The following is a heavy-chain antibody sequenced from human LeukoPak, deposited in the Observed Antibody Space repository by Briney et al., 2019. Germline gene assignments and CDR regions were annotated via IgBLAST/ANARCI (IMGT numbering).Heavy chain of an antibody. CDR3: ARGYCSSTSCYEVDY. CDR1: GGTFSSYA. J-gene: IGHJ3*01. Sequence: EASVKVSCKASGGTFSSYAISWVRQAPGQGLEWMGGIIPIFGTANYAQKFQGRVTITTDESTSTAYMELSSLRSEDTAVYYCARGYCSSTSCYEVDYWGQGTMVTVSS. CDR2: IIPIFGTA. D-gene: IGHD2-2*01. V-gene: IGHV1-69*05.